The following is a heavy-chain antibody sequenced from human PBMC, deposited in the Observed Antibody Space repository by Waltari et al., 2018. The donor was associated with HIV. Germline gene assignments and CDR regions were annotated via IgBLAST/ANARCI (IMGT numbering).Heavy chain of an antibody. D-gene: IGHD2-8*01. CDR2: IYYTGTT. J-gene: IGHJ6*02. V-gene: IGHV4-39*01. CDR3: ARRPRMAGFHRYYGRDV. Sequence: IRQSPGKGLEWIGNIYYTGTTFYNPSLKSRVTMSADLSKNQFSLRLRSVTAADTAISYCARRPRMAGFHRYYGRDVWGQGTPVTVSS.